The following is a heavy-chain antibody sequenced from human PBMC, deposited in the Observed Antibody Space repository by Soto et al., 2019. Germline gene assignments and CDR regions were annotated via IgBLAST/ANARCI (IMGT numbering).Heavy chain of an antibody. CDR2: IVTAGDT. CDR1: GFTFSSYD. J-gene: IGHJ3*02. D-gene: IGHD3-3*01. Sequence: PAGSLTLSCAASGFTFSSYDMHWVRQATGKGLEWVSAIVTAGDTYYPGSVKGRFTISRENAKNSLYLQMNSLRAGATAVYYCARDLSRSILRFLDWTADHDAFDIWGQGTMV. CDR3: ARDLSRSILRFLDWTADHDAFDI. V-gene: IGHV3-13*01.